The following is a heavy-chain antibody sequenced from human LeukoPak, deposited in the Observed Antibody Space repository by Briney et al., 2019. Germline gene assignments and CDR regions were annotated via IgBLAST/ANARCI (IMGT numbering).Heavy chain of an antibody. Sequence: GGSLRLSCAASGFTFSSYSMNWVRQAPGKGLEWVSSISSSSSYIYYADSVKGRFTISRDNSKNTLYLQMNSLRAEDTAVYYCAKYGGQLDYWGQGTLVTVSS. V-gene: IGHV3-21*04. D-gene: IGHD4/OR15-4a*01. CDR3: AKYGGQLDY. J-gene: IGHJ4*02. CDR2: ISSSSSYI. CDR1: GFTFSSYS.